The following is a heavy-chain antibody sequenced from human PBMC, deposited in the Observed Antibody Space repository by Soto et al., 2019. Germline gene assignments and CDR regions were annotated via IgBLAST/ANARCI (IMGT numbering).Heavy chain of an antibody. D-gene: IGHD6-13*01. CDR1: GGSISGYY. CDR3: ARQQLLPYYYALDV. CDR2: IYFRGST. V-gene: IGHV4-59*07. J-gene: IGHJ6*02. Sequence: QVQLQESGPGLVKPSDTLSLNCTVSGGSISGYYWSWIRQPPGKGLEYIGYIYFRGSTTYNPSLKSRVTMSVDTSRNLFSLKVNSVTTADTAVYYCARQQLLPYYYALDVWGQGTTVTVSS.